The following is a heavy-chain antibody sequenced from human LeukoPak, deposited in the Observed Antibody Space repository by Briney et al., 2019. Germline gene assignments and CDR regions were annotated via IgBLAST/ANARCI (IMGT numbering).Heavy chain of an antibody. CDR1: GFTFSSYW. CDR2: IKSDGST. Sequence: PAGTLRLSCAASGFTFSSYWMHWVRQAPGKGLVWVSRIKSDGSTRYADSVKGRFTISRDNAKNTVSLQMNSLRAEDTGVYYCARAPSEIGGYYPEYFRHWGQGTLVTGSP. J-gene: IGHJ1*01. D-gene: IGHD3-22*01. CDR3: ARAPSEIGGYYPEYFRH. V-gene: IGHV3-74*01.